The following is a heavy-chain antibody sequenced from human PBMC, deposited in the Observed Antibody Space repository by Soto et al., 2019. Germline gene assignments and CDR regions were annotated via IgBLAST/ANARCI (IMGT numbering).Heavy chain of an antibody. J-gene: IGHJ4*02. V-gene: IGHV1-69*13. D-gene: IGHD3-22*01. CDR2: IIPIFGTA. CDR3: AREGDYYDTSGYFVY. Sequence: GASVKVSCKASGGTFSSYAISWVRQAPGQGLEWMGGIIPIFGTANYAQKFQGRVTITADESTSTAYMELSSLRSEDTAVYYCAREGDYYDTSGYFVYWGQATLVTVSS. CDR1: GGTFSSYA.